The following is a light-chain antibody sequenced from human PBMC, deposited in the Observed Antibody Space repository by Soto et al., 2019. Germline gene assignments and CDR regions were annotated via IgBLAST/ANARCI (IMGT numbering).Light chain of an antibody. J-gene: IGKJ1*01. V-gene: IGKV1-5*01. Sequence: DIQMTQSPSTLSASVGDRVTITCRASQSISSWLAWYQQKPGKAPKLLIYDASSLESGVPSRFSGSGSGTEFTLTISSLQPDDFATYYCQQYNSYSXAFGQGTKVDI. CDR1: QSISSW. CDR2: DAS. CDR3: QQYNSYSXA.